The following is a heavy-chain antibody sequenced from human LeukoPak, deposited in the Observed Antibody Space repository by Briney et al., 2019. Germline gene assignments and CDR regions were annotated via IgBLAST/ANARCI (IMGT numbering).Heavy chain of an antibody. Sequence: KTSETLSLTCAVYGGSFSGYYWSWIRQPPGKGLEWIGEINHSGSTNYNPSLKSRVTISVDTSKNQFSLKLSSVTAADTAVYYCARGLDGDYDYYYYHGMDVWGQGTTVTVSS. CDR1: GGSFSGYY. CDR3: ARGLDGDYDYYYYHGMDV. D-gene: IGHD4-17*01. V-gene: IGHV4-34*01. CDR2: INHSGST. J-gene: IGHJ6*02.